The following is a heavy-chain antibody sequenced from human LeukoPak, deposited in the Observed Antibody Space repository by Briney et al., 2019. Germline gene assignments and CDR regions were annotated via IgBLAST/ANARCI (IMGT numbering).Heavy chain of an antibody. J-gene: IGHJ3*02. V-gene: IGHV4-34*01. D-gene: IGHD3-10*01. CDR1: GGSFSGYY. CDR2: INHSGST. CDR3: ARRRITMVRRGAFDI. Sequence: SETLSLTCAVYGGSFSGYYWSWIRQPPGKGLEWIGEINHSGSTNYNPSLKSRVTISVDTSKNQFSLKLSSVTAADTAVYYCARRRITMVRRGAFDIWGQGTMVTVSS.